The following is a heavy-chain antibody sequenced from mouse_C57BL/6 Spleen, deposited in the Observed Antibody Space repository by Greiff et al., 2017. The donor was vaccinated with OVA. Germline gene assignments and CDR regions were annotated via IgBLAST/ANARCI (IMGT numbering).Heavy chain of an antibody. CDR3: ARELDYAMDY. V-gene: IGHV5-17*01. CDR2: ISSGSSTI. CDR1: GFTFSDYG. D-gene: IGHD3-3*01. Sequence: QVESGGGLVKPGGSLKLSCAASGFTFSDYGMHWVRQAPEKGLEWVAYISSGSSTIYYADTVKGRFTISRDNAKNTLFLQMTSLRSEDTAMYYCARELDYAMDYWGQGTSVTVSS. J-gene: IGHJ4*01.